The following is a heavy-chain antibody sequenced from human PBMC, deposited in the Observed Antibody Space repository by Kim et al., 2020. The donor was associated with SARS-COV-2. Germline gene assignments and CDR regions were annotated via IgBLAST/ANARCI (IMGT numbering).Heavy chain of an antibody. CDR3: AGITMIVVAIDY. V-gene: IGHV3-23*01. J-gene: IGHJ4*02. D-gene: IGHD3-22*01. Sequence: YYADSGKGRFTISRDNSKNTLYLQMNSLRAEDTAVYYCAGITMIVVAIDYWGQGTLVTVSS.